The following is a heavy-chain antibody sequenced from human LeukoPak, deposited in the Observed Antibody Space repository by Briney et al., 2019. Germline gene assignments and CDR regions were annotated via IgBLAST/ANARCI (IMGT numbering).Heavy chain of an antibody. CDR3: ARRDWNGQYYFDF. CDR1: VYSFTTYW. Sequence: ESLKISCKGSVYSFTTYWLAWARQMPGKGLECMGIIYPADSDTRYSPSFQGQVTISADKSITTAYLQWSSLKASDTAIYYCARRDWNGQYYFDFWGQGTLVTVSS. J-gene: IGHJ4*02. D-gene: IGHD1-1*01. CDR2: IYPADSDT. V-gene: IGHV5-51*01.